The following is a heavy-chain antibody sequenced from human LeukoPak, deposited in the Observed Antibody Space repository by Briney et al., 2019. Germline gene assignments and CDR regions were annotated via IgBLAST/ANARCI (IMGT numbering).Heavy chain of an antibody. CDR1: GFTFSSYG. V-gene: IGHV3-33*01. CDR3: ARSRDGYNGAHFQH. J-gene: IGHJ1*01. CDR2: IWYDGSNK. Sequence: GRSLRLSCAASGFTFSSYGMHWVRQAPGKGLEWVAVIWYDGSNKYYADSVKGRFTISRDNSKNTLYLQMNSLRAEDTAVYYCARSRDGYNGAHFQHWGQGTLVTVSS. D-gene: IGHD5-24*01.